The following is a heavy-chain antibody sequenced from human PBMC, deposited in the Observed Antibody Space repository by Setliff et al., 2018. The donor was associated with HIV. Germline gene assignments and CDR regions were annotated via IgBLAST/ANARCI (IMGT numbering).Heavy chain of an antibody. CDR1: GGSISSYY. Sequence: SETLSLTCTVSGGSISSYYWSWIRQPPGKGLEWIGYISYSGSTNYNPSLKSRVTISVDTSKNQFSLKLSSVTAADTAVYYCASHSYYDFWSGYYGAFGYWGQGTLVTVSS. V-gene: IGHV4-59*08. CDR2: ISYSGST. D-gene: IGHD3-3*01. CDR3: ASHSYYDFWSGYYGAFGY. J-gene: IGHJ4*02.